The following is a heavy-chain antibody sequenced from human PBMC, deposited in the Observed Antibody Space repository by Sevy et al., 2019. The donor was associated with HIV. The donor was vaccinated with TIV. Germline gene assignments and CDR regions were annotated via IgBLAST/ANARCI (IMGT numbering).Heavy chain of an antibody. Sequence: GGSLRLSCTGSGFTFDDYAVSWVRQAPGKGLEWVGFIRSKAYGGTTAHGASVKGRFSISRDDSKNTAYLQLSSLETEDTAVYYCTKNIRDLVPYYYYYMDVWGKGTTVTVSS. J-gene: IGHJ6*03. D-gene: IGHD6-13*01. CDR1: GFTFDDYA. CDR2: IRSKAYGGTT. CDR3: TKNIRDLVPYYYYYMDV. V-gene: IGHV3-49*04.